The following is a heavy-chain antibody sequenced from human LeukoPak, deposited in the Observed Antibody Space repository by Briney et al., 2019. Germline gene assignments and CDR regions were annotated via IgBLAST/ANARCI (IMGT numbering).Heavy chain of an antibody. V-gene: IGHV3-74*01. Sequence: GGSLRLSCAASGFTFSSYWMYWVRQAPGGGLVWLSRINSDGTSTRYADSVKGRFTISRDNAKNTLYLQMNSLRAEDTAVYYCARHHLDSFDYWGQGTLVTVSS. CDR1: GFTFSSYW. CDR3: ARHHLDSFDY. J-gene: IGHJ4*02. CDR2: INSDGTST. D-gene: IGHD3/OR15-3a*01.